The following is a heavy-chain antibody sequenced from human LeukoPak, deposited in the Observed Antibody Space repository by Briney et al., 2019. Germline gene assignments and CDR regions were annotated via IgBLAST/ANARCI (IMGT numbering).Heavy chain of an antibody. CDR1: GGTFSSYA. CDR2: IIPIFGTA. J-gene: IGHJ4*02. Sequence: ASVKVSCKASGGTFSSYAISWVLQAPGQGLEWMGRIIPIFGTANYAQKFRGRVTITTDESTSTAYMELSSLRSEDTAVYYCARDLIAAAGSHPPLDYWGQGTLVTVSS. V-gene: IGHV1-69*05. D-gene: IGHD6-13*01. CDR3: ARDLIAAAGSHPPLDY.